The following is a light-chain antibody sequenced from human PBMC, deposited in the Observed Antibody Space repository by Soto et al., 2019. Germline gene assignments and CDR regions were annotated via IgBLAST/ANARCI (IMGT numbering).Light chain of an antibody. CDR1: TGAVTSGHY. J-gene: IGLJ3*02. Sequence: QAVVTQEPSLTVSPGGTVTLTFGSSTGAVTSGHYPYWFQQKPGQAPRTLIYDTSNTHSWTPARFSGSLLGGKAALTLSGAQPEDEAEYYCLLSYSGARPWVFGGGTKLTVL. V-gene: IGLV7-46*01. CDR3: LLSYSGARPWV. CDR2: DTS.